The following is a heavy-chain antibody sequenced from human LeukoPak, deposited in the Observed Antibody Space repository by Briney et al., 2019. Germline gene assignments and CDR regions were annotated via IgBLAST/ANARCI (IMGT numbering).Heavy chain of an antibody. CDR2: IIPIFGTA. D-gene: IGHD3-3*01. CDR3: ARQRYDFWSGYPDY. CDR1: GGTSSSYA. Sequence: SVKVSCKASGGTSSSYAISWVRQAPGQGLEWMGGIIPIFGTANYAQKFQGRVTITADESTSTAYMELSSLRSEDTAVYYCARQRYDFWSGYPDYWGQGTLVTVSS. J-gene: IGHJ4*02. V-gene: IGHV1-69*13.